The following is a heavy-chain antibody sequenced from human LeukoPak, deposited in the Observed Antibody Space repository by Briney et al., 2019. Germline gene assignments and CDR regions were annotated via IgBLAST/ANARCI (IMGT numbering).Heavy chain of an antibody. D-gene: IGHD5-18*01. J-gene: IGHJ4*02. CDR3: ARVAAADTAMMNFDH. CDR1: GYTFSTYW. V-gene: IGHV3-74*01. Sequence: GGSLRLSCAASGYTFSTYWMHWVRQGPGKGLVWVSRINEDGSSTSYAESVRGRFTISRDNAKKSLYLQMNSLRAEDTAVYYCARVAAADTAMMNFDHCGQGTLVTVSS. CDR2: INEDGSST.